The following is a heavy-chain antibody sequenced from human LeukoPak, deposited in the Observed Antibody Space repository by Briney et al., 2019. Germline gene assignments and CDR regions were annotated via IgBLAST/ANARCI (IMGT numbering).Heavy chain of an antibody. D-gene: IGHD3-10*01. J-gene: IGHJ6*02. V-gene: IGHV3-66*01. CDR3: ARDGTNYGSGSYYTFYYGMDV. Sequence: GGSLRLSCAASGFTVSSNYMSWVRQAPGKGLEWVSVIYSGGSTYYADSVKGRFTISRDNSKNTLYLQMNSLRAEDTAVYYCARDGTNYGSGSYYTFYYGMDVWGQGTTVTVSS. CDR2: IYSGGST. CDR1: GFTVSSNY.